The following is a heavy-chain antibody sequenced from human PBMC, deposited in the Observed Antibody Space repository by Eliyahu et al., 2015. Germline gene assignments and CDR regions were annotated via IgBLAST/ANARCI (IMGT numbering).Heavy chain of an antibody. V-gene: IGHV3-21*01. Sequence: EVQLVESGGGLVKPGGSLRLSCAPSGFTFSXXXMSWVRQAPGEGLEWVATINRDSTFIVYADSVKGRFAISRDNANNSLFLQMNSLRAEDTAVYYCARDSSGWSRDYWGQGTRVTVSS. J-gene: IGHJ4*02. CDR2: INRDSTFI. CDR1: GFTFSXXX. D-gene: IGHD6-19*01. CDR3: ARDSSGWSRDY.